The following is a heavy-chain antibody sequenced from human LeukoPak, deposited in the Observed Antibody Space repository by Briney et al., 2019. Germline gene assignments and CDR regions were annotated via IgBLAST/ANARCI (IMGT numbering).Heavy chain of an antibody. J-gene: IGHJ4*02. D-gene: IGHD2-2*01. Sequence: GGSLRLSCAASGFTFSSYVMSWVRQAPGKGLEWVSAISGSGGSTYYADSVKGRFTISRDNSKNTPYLQMNSLRAEDTAVYYCAKDLYCNSASCPNFDYWGQGTLVTVSS. CDR2: ISGSGGST. CDR3: AKDLYCNSASCPNFDY. V-gene: IGHV3-23*01. CDR1: GFTFSSYV.